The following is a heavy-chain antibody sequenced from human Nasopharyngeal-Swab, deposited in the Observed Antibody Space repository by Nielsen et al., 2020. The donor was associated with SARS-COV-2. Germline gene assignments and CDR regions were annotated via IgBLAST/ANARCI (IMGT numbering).Heavy chain of an antibody. V-gene: IGHV3-33*01. D-gene: IGHD2-2*01. Sequence: WIRQPPGKGLEWVAVIWYDGSNKYYADSVKGRFTISRDNAKNSLYLQMNSLRAEDTAVYYCARDPPRVPGFDYWGQGTLVTVSS. CDR3: ARDPPRVPGFDY. J-gene: IGHJ4*02. CDR2: IWYDGSNK.